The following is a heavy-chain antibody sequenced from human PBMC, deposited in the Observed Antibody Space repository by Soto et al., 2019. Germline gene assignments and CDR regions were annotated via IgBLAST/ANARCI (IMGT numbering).Heavy chain of an antibody. CDR3: ARGSGYYYWDDY. CDR2: IDPRSGSA. CDR1: GYTFTTHY. Sequence: ASVKVSCKASGYTFTTHYIHWVRQAPGQGPEWMGIIDPRSGSAGYAQRFQVSVTMTRDTPTSTFYMELSSLRSEDTAVYYCARGSGYYYWDDYWGQGTLVTVSS. D-gene: IGHD3-22*01. J-gene: IGHJ4*02. V-gene: IGHV1-46*01.